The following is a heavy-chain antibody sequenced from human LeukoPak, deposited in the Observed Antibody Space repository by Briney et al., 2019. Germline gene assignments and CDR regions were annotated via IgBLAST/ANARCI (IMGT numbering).Heavy chain of an antibody. CDR2: IRYDGSNK. J-gene: IGHJ6*03. CDR1: GFTFSTYG. CDR3: ARVPHDQWLNLYYYYYMDV. V-gene: IGHV3-30*02. Sequence: PGGSLRLSCAASGFTFSTYGMHWVRQAPGRGLEWVAFIRYDGSNKYYADSVKGRFTISRDNSKNTLYLQMDSLRAEDTAVYYCARVPHDQWLNLYYYYYMDVWGKGTTVTVSS. D-gene: IGHD6-19*01.